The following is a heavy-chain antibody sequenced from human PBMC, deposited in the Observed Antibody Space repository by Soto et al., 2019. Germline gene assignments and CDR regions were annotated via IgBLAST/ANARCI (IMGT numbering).Heavy chain of an antibody. J-gene: IGHJ5*02. CDR1: GYSXSNND. CDR3: ARMETFCSLNWFDP. Sequence: RXSXKVSCKASGYSXSNNDVGWVRQATGQGLEWMGWMNLRSGDTGYAQKFQGKVTMTRDISIDTAYMELSSMRSDDTAIYYCARMETFCSLNWFDPWGRGTLVTVSS. CDR2: MNLRSGDT. V-gene: IGHV1-8*01. D-gene: IGHD3-10*02.